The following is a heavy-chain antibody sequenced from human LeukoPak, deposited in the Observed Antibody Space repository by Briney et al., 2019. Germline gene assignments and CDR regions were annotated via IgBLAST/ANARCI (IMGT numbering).Heavy chain of an antibody. Sequence: SETLSLTCTVSGGSISSSSYYWGWIRQPPGKGLEWIGNIYYSGSTYYNPSLKSRVTLSVDTSKNQVSLKLSSVTAADTAVYYCARIAARRVDYWGQGTLVTVSS. J-gene: IGHJ4*02. CDR2: IYYSGST. D-gene: IGHD6-6*01. CDR1: GGSISSSSYY. V-gene: IGHV4-39*01. CDR3: ARIAARRVDY.